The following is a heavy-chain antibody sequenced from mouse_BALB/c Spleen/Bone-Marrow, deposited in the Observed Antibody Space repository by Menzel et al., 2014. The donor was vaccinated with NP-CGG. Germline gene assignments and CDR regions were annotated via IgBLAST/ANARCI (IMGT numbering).Heavy chain of an antibody. CDR2: IRLKSNNYAT. CDR3: TRGDY. CDR1: GFTFSNYW. J-gene: IGHJ4*01. V-gene: IGHV6-6*02. Sequence: EVKLEESGGGLVQPGGSMKLSCVASGFTFSNYWMNWVRQSPEKGLEWVAEIRLKSNNYATHYAESVKGRFTISRDDSKSSVYLQMNNLRAEDTGIYCCTRGDYWGQGTSVTISS.